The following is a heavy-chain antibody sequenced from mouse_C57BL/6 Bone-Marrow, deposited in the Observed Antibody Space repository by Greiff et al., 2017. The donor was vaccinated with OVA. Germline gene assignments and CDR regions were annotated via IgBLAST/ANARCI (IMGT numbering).Heavy chain of an antibody. CDR3: ARDDGYFFEY. CDR2: IYPGSGNT. CDR1: GYTFTDHY. V-gene: IGHV1-76*01. Sequence: QVHVKQSGAEVVRPGASVKLSCKASGYTFTDHYINWVKQRPGQGLEWIARIYPGSGNTYYNEKFKGKATLTADKSSNTAYMQLSSLTSEDSAVYFCARDDGYFFEYWGQGTTLTVSS. D-gene: IGHD2-3*01. J-gene: IGHJ2*01.